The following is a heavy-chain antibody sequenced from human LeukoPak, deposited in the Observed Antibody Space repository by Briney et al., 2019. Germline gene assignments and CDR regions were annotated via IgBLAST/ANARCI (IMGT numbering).Heavy chain of an antibody. D-gene: IGHD6-13*01. V-gene: IGHV4-39*07. J-gene: IGHJ4*02. CDR1: GGSISSSSYY. CDR2: IYYSGST. Sequence: PSETLSLTCTVSGGSISSSSYYWGWIRQPPGKGLEWIGSIYYSGSTYYNPSLKSRVTISVDTSKNQFSLKLSSVTAADTAVYYCARDIAAAGFHYFDYWGQGTLVTVSS. CDR3: ARDIAAAGFHYFDY.